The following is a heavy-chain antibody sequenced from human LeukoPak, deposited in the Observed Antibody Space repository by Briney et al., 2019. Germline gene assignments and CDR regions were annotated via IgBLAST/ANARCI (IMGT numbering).Heavy chain of an antibody. Sequence: SETLSLTCAVSGGSISSYDWSWIRQPPGKGLEWIGDIYYSGSTNYNPSLKSRVTISVDTSKNQFSLKLSSVTAADTAVYYCARNDASGSYYNVAFDIWGQGTMVTVSS. CDR2: IYYSGST. CDR3: ARNDASGSYYNVAFDI. V-gene: IGHV4-59*01. CDR1: GGSISSYD. J-gene: IGHJ3*02. D-gene: IGHD3-10*01.